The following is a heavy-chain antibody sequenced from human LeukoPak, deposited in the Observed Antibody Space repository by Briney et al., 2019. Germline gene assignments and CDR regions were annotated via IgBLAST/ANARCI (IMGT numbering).Heavy chain of an antibody. CDR2: IYHSGST. D-gene: IGHD6-13*01. Sequence: PSQTLSLTCAVSGGSISSGGYSWSWIRQPPGKGLEWIGYIYHSGSTYYNPSLKSRVTISVDRSKNQFSLKLSSVTAADTAVYHCARGFSSSWYDRYYYYGMDVWGQGTTVTVSS. CDR1: GGSISSGGYS. J-gene: IGHJ6*02. V-gene: IGHV4-30-2*01. CDR3: ARGFSSSWYDRYYYYGMDV.